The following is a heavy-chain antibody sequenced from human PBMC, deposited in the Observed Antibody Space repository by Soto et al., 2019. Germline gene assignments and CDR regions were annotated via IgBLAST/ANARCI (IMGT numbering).Heavy chain of an antibody. J-gene: IGHJ3*02. D-gene: IGHD2-2*01. Sequence: EVQLVESGGDLVNPGGSLRLSCAASGFTFSHVWMSWVRQAPGKGLEWVGHIKRKSDGETTDYAAPVKGRFTISRDDSINMLFLQMNSLKIEDTAVFYCTTEQYCSSNTCPGAFDMWGQGTMVTVSS. CDR1: GFTFSHVW. CDR3: TTEQYCSSNTCPGAFDM. V-gene: IGHV3-15*01. CDR2: IKRKSDGETT.